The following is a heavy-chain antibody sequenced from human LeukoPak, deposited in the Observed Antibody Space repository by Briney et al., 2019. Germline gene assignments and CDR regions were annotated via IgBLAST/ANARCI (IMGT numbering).Heavy chain of an antibody. CDR2: IWYDGSNK. V-gene: IGHV3-33*01. J-gene: IGHJ4*02. CDR1: GFTFSSYG. Sequence: PGGSLRLSCAASGFTFSSYGMHWVRQAPGKGLEWVAVIWYDGSNKYYADSVKGRFTISRDNSKNTLYLQMNSLGAEDTAVYYCASKAVTYYYDYWGQGTLVIVSS. CDR3: ASKAVTYYYDY. D-gene: IGHD4-17*01.